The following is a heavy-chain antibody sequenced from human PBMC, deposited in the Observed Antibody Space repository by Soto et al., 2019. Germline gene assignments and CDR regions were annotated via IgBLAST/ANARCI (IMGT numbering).Heavy chain of an antibody. CDR1: GYTFTSYA. CDR2: INAGNGNT. V-gene: IGHV1-3*01. CDR3: ARYRGGDDIVLMVYYYMDV. J-gene: IGHJ6*03. D-gene: IGHD2-8*01. Sequence: ASVKVSCKAYGYTFTSYAMHWVRQAPGQRLEWMGWINAGNGNTKYSQKFQGRVTITRDTSASTAYMELSSLRSEDTAVYYCARYRGGDDIVLMVYYYMDVWGKGTAVTVSS.